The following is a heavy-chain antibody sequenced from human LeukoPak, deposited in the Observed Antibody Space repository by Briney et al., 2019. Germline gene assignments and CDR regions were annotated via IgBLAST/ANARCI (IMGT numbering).Heavy chain of an antibody. CDR1: EGTFSSYA. J-gene: IGHJ6*02. CDR3: ARDPIAGYYYYYGMDV. D-gene: IGHD6-13*01. V-gene: IGHV1-69*04. Sequence: SVKVSCKASEGTFSSYAISWVRQAPGQGLEWMGRIIPILGIANYAQKFQGRVTITADKSTSTAYMELSSLRSEDTAVYYCARDPIAGYYYYYGMDVWGQGTTVTVSS. CDR2: IIPILGIA.